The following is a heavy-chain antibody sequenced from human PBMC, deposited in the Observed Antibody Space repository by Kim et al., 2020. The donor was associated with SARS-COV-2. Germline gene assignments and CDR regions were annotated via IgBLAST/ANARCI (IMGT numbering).Heavy chain of an antibody. J-gene: IGHJ4*02. D-gene: IGHD3-10*01. Sequence: GGSLRLSCAASGFTFSSYGMHWVRQAPGKGLEWVAVISYDGSNKYYADSVKGRFTISRDNSKNTLYLQMNSLRAEDTAVYYCAKDQFGGLHYYGSGSSHKWGQGTLVTVSS. CDR1: GFTFSSYG. V-gene: IGHV3-30*18. CDR3: AKDQFGGLHYYGSGSSHK. CDR2: ISYDGSNK.